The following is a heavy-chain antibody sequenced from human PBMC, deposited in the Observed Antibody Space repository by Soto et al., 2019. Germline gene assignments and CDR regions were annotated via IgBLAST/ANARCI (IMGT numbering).Heavy chain of an antibody. CDR2: INAGNGNT. Sequence: ASVKVSCKASGYTFTSYAMHWVRQAPGQRLEWMGWINAGNGNTKYSQKFQGRVTITRDTSASTAYMELSSLRSEDTAVYYCARGYCSGYSDAFDIWGQGTMVTVSS. J-gene: IGHJ3*02. CDR3: ARGYCSGYSDAFDI. D-gene: IGHD2-15*01. CDR1: GYTFTSYA. V-gene: IGHV1-3*01.